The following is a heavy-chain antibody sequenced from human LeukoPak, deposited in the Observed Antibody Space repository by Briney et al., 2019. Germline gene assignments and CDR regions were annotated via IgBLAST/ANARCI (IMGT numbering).Heavy chain of an antibody. Sequence: GGSLRLSCAASGFTFSSYWMNWARQAPGKGLEWVANIKLDGSEKNYLDSVKGRFTISRDNTKNSLYLQMNSLRAEDTAVFYCARDQYDTWSRRGNFDSWGQGTLVIVSS. CDR2: IKLDGSEK. CDR3: ARDQYDTWSRRGNFDS. CDR1: GFTFSSYW. J-gene: IGHJ4*02. V-gene: IGHV3-7*03. D-gene: IGHD3-3*01.